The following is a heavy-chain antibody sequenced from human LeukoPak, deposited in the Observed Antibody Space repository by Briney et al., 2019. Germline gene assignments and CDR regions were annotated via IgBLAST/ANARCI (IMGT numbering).Heavy chain of an antibody. V-gene: IGHV4-39*01. CDR2: IYYSGST. J-gene: IGHJ4*02. D-gene: IGHD2-2*01. CDR1: GGSVTSTNW. CDR3: ARLLGYCSSTSCPGYFDY. Sequence: SETLSLTCDVSGGSVTSTNWWTWVRQPPGKGLEWIGSIYYSGSTYYNPSLKSRVTISVDTSKNQFSLKLSSVTAADTAVYYCARLLGYCSSTSCPGYFDYWGQGTLVTVSS.